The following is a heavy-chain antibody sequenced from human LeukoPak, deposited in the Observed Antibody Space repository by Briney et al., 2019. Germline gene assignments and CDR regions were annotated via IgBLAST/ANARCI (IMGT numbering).Heavy chain of an antibody. CDR2: INHSGST. J-gene: IGHJ6*03. Sequence: PLETLSLTCAVYGGSFSGYYWSWIRQPPGKGLEWIGEINHSGSTNYNPSLKSRVTISVDTSKNQFSLKLSSVTAADTAVYYCARGDFSMDVWGKGTTVTVSS. D-gene: IGHD3-3*01. V-gene: IGHV4-34*01. CDR1: GGSFSGYY. CDR3: ARGDFSMDV.